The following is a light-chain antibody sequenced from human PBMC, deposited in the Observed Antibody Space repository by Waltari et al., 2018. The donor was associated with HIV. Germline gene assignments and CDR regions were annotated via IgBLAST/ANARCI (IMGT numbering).Light chain of an antibody. J-gene: IGLJ2*01. CDR1: SSDVWSYNL. Sequence: QSALTQPASLSGSPGQSLTISCTGTSSDVWSYNLVSWYQQHPGKAPKLMIYEVSKRPSGVSNRFSGSKSGNTASLTISGLQAEDEADYYCCSYAGSSTPVFGGGTKLTVL. CDR3: CSYAGSSTPV. V-gene: IGLV2-23*02. CDR2: EVS.